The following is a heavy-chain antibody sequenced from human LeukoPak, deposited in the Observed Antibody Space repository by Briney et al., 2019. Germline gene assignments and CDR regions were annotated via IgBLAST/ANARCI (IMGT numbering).Heavy chain of an antibody. J-gene: IGHJ4*02. Sequence: PSETLSLTCAVYGGSFSGYYWSWIRQPPGKGLEWIGEINHSGSTNYNPSLKSRVTISVDTSKNQFSLKLSSVTAADTAVYYCARGPGATLLDYWGQGTLVTVSS. CDR2: INHSGST. V-gene: IGHV4-34*01. CDR1: GGSFSGYY. CDR3: ARGPGATLLDY. D-gene: IGHD1-26*01.